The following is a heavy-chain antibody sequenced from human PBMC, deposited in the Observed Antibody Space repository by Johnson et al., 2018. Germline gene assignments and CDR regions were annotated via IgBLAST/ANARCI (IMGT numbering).Heavy chain of an antibody. CDR3: ARVRSQYCSGGSCYGLDA. Sequence: VQLVESGGGLVKPGGSLRLSCVASGFSFSDRYMSWIREAPGKGLEWVSLIDSGGSTYYADSVKGRSTISRDNSKSTLYLQMNSVRVGDTAVYYCARVRSQYCSGGSCYGLDAWGQGTSVTVSS. V-gene: IGHV3-66*01. D-gene: IGHD2-15*01. CDR2: IDSGGST. CDR1: GFSFSDRY. J-gene: IGHJ6*02.